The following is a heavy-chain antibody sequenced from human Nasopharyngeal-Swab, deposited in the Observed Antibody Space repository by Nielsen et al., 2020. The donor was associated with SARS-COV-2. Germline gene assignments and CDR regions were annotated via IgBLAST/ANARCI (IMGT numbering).Heavy chain of an antibody. CDR1: GFTFGRYW. V-gene: IGHV3-64*02. D-gene: IGHD2-8*02. J-gene: IGHJ4*02. CDR3: ARGTPGIPGVDY. Sequence: GSLRLSCAASGFTFGRYWIHWVRQAPGKGLEYLSAVSGDGVTTHYADSLKGRFTISRDNSKNTVYLQLGSLTAEDMAVYFCARGTPGIPGVDYWGQGTLVTVSS. CDR2: VSGDGVTT.